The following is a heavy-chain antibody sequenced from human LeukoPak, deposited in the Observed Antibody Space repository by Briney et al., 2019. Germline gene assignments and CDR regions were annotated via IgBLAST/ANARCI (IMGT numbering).Heavy chain of an antibody. V-gene: IGHV4-34*01. CDR3: ARVVAATPDDS. J-gene: IGHJ4*02. D-gene: IGHD2-15*01. Sequence: SETLSLTCAVYGGSFSGYYWSWIRQPPGKGLEWIGNIYHSGRSYYNPSLKSRVTISVDTSKNQFSLKLTSVTAADTAVYYCARVVAATPDDSWGQGTLVTVSS. CDR1: GGSFSGYY. CDR2: IYHSGRS.